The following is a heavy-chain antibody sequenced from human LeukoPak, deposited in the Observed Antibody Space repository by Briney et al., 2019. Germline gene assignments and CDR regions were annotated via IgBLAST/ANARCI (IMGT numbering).Heavy chain of an antibody. V-gene: IGHV1-69*01. Sequence: SVKVSCKASGGTFSSYAISWVRQAPGQGLEWMGGIIPIFGTANYAQKFQGRVTITADESTSTAYMEPSSLRSEDTAVYYCARSEIAVAALYYFDYWGQGTLVTVSS. CDR2: IIPIFGTA. CDR3: ARSEIAVAALYYFDY. CDR1: GGTFSSYA. J-gene: IGHJ4*02. D-gene: IGHD6-19*01.